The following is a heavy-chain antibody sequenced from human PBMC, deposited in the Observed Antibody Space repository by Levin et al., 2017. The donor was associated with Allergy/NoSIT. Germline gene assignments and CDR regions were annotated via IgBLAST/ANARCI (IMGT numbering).Heavy chain of an antibody. Sequence: RGESLKISCAASGFTFSSYWMHWVRQAPGKGLVWVSRINSDGSSTSYADSVKGRFTISRDNAKNTLYLQMNSLRAEDTAVYYCAREAIVAVPAAPQQLIYYYGMDVWGQGTTVTVSS. J-gene: IGHJ6*02. CDR1: GFTFSSYW. CDR3: AREAIVAVPAAPQQLIYYYGMDV. D-gene: IGHD2-2*01. CDR2: INSDGSST. V-gene: IGHV3-74*01.